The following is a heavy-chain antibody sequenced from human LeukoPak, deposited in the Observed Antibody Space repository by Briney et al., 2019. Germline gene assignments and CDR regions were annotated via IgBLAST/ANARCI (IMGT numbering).Heavy chain of an antibody. CDR1: GFIFSSYG. CDR2: ISYDGSNK. D-gene: IGHD3-9*01. Sequence: QHGESLKISCAASGFIFSSYGMHWVRQAPGKGLEWVAVISYDGSNKYYADSVKGRFTISRDNSKNTLYLQMNSLRAEDTAVYYCAKEVNFDWLGPGDFWGQGTLVTVSS. V-gene: IGHV3-30*18. CDR3: AKEVNFDWLGPGDF. J-gene: IGHJ4*02.